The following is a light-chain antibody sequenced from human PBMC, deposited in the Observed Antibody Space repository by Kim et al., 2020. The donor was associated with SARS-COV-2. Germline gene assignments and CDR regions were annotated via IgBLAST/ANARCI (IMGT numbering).Light chain of an antibody. CDR2: RDD. CDR3: QVWTSTTAV. V-gene: IGLV3-9*01. Sequence: VTRGQTASITCGGKNSGTSNVPWYQRKPGRAPVMVIYRDDNRPSGIPERFSGSNSGHTATLTIRRAQSGDEADYYCQVWTSTTAVFGTGTKVTVL. CDR1: NSGTSN. J-gene: IGLJ1*01.